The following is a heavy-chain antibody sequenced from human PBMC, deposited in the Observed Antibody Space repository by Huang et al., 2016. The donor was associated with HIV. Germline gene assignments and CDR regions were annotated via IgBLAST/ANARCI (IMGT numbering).Heavy chain of an antibody. D-gene: IGHD3-3*01. Sequence: QILLIESGGGVVQPGRSLRLSCAASGFTFSSYGMHWVRQAPGKGLEWVAVISYDEDNKYYADSVRGRFTSSRDNSKNTLYLQMNSLRIEDTAVYYCARGPIRFLAWLLNFDYWGQGALVTVSS. J-gene: IGHJ4*02. CDR3: ARGPIRFLAWLLNFDY. CDR1: GFTFSSYG. V-gene: IGHV3-30*03. CDR2: ISYDEDNK.